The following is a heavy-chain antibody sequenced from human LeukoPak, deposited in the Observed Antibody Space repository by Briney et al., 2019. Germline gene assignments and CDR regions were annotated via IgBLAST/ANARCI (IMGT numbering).Heavy chain of an antibody. Sequence: GGSLRLSCAASRFTFSNYAMSWVRQAPGKGLEYVSAISSNGGSTYYANSVKGRFTISRDNSKNTLYLQMGSLRAEDMAVYYCARASITIFGVVTHGYFDYWGQGTLVTVSS. CDR1: RFTFSNYA. D-gene: IGHD3-3*01. CDR3: ARASITIFGVVTHGYFDY. J-gene: IGHJ4*02. CDR2: ISSNGGST. V-gene: IGHV3-64*01.